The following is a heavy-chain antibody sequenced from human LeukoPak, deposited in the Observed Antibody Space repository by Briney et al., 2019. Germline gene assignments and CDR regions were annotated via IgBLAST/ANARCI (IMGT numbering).Heavy chain of an antibody. CDR1: GYTFTSYG. J-gene: IGHJ5*02. D-gene: IGHD3-22*01. V-gene: IGHV1-18*01. CDR3: ARDHKGVVGANWFDP. CDR2: ISAYNGNT. Sequence: ASVKVSCKASGYTFTSYGIIWVRQAPGQGLEWMGWISAYNGNTNYAQKLQGRVTMTTDTSTSTAYMELRSLRSDDTAVYYCARDHKGVVGANWFDPWGQGTLVTVSS.